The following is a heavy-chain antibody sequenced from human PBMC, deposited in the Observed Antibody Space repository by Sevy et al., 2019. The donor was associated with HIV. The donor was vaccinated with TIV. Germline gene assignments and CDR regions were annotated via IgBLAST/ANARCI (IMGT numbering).Heavy chain of an antibody. CDR2: IYSGGST. J-gene: IGHJ6*02. CDR1: GFTVSSNY. V-gene: IGHV3-53*01. Sequence: GGSMRLSCAASGFTVSSNYMSWVRQAPGKGLEWVSVIYSGGSTYYADSVKGRFTISRDNSKNTLYLQMNSLRAEDTAVYYCAKQGSIVGAQPYYYGMDVWGQGTTVTVSS. D-gene: IGHD1-26*01. CDR3: AKQGSIVGAQPYYYGMDV.